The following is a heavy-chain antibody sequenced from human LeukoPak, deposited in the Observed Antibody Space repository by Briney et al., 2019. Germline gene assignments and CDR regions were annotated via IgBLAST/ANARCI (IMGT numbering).Heavy chain of an antibody. CDR1: GVTFSSYA. J-gene: IGHJ4*02. CDR2: ISGSGGST. CDR3: AKSVGAVDY. V-gene: IGHV3-23*01. D-gene: IGHD1-26*01. Sequence: SCKASGVTFSSYAMSWVRQAPGKGLEWVSAISGSGGSTYYADSVKGRFTISRDNSKNTLYLQMNSLRAEDTAVYYCAKSVGAVDYWGQGTLVTVSS.